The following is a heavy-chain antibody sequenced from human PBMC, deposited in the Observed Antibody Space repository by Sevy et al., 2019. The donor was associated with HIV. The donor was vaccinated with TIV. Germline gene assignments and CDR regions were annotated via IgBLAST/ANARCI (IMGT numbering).Heavy chain of an antibody. CDR3: AREGFTSSSFGWFDP. V-gene: IGHV4-59*13. J-gene: IGHJ5*02. CDR2: IYDSGRT. CDR1: GGSISYYY. D-gene: IGHD6-13*01. Sequence: SETLSLTCTVSGGSISYYYWTWIRQPPGKVLEWIGYIYDSGRTNYNPSLKSRVTISVDTSKNQFSLKLSCVTAADTAVYYCAREGFTSSSFGWFDPWGQGTLVTVSS.